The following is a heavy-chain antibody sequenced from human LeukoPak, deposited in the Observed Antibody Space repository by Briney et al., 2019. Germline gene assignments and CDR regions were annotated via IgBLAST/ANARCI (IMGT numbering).Heavy chain of an antibody. J-gene: IGHJ4*02. CDR1: GGSIISYY. V-gene: IGHV4-59*01. CDR3: ARVDYGTNLTLLFDY. CDR2: IHYSGST. Sequence: SETLSLTCTVSGGSIISYYWSWIRQPPGKGLEWIGYIHYSGSTNYNPSLKSRVTISVDTSKNQFSLKLTSVTAADTAVYYCARVDYGTNLTLLFDYWGQGTLVTVSS. D-gene: IGHD4-23*01.